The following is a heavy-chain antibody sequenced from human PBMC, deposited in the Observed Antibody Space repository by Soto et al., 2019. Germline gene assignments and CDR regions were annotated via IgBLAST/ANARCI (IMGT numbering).Heavy chain of an antibody. J-gene: IGHJ3*02. CDR3: ASTKQQHTRLLAFDI. V-gene: IGHV1-46*03. D-gene: IGHD6-13*01. CDR1: GYTFTSYY. CDR2: INPSGGST. Sequence: GASVKVSCKASGYTFTSYYMHWVRQAPGQGLEWMGIINPSGGSTSYAQKFQGRVTMTRDTSTSTVYMELSSLRSEDTAVYYCASTKQQHTRLLAFDIWGQGTMVTVSS.